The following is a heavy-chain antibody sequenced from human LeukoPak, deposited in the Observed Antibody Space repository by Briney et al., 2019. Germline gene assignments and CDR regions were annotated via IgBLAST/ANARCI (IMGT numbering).Heavy chain of an antibody. CDR1: GGSISNHY. Sequence: NPSETLSLTCTVSGGSISNHYWSWIRQPAGKELEWIGRIYNSGSTNYNPSLKSRVTISVDTSKNQFSLKLSSVTAADTAVYYCARVPGGDYVRYYYYYYMDVWGKGTTVTVSS. D-gene: IGHD4-17*01. J-gene: IGHJ6*03. CDR2: IYNSGST. V-gene: IGHV4-4*07. CDR3: ARVPGGDYVRYYYYYYMDV.